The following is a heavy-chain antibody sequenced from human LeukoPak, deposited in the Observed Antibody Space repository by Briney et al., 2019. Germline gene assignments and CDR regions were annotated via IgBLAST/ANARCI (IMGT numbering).Heavy chain of an antibody. D-gene: IGHD7-27*01. V-gene: IGHV3-23*01. CDR3: AKDGNWARFEN. Sequence: PGGSLRLSCAASGFAFSKDGMNWGRQAPGKGLEWVSGITGSGSTTYYADSVKGRFTISRNNSKNTLYLQMHSPRAEDTAAYYCAKDGNWARFENWGQGTLVTVPS. CDR2: ITGSGSTT. J-gene: IGHJ4*02. CDR1: GFAFSKDG.